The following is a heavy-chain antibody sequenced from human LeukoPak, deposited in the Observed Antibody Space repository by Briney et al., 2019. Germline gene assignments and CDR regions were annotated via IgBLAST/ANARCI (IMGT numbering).Heavy chain of an antibody. CDR3: AKDRYYYGSGSYSTFDY. Sequence: GGSLRLSCAASGFTFSSYAMSWVRRAPGKGLEWVSAISGSGGSTYYADSVKGRFTISRDNSKNTLYLQMNSLRAEDTAVYYCAKDRYYYGSGSYSTFDYWGQGTLVTVSS. J-gene: IGHJ4*02. CDR2: ISGSGGST. CDR1: GFTFSSYA. V-gene: IGHV3-23*01. D-gene: IGHD3-10*01.